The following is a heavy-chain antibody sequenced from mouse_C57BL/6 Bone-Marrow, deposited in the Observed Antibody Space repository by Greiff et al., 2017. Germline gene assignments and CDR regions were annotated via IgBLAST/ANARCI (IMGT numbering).Heavy chain of an antibody. J-gene: IGHJ1*03. V-gene: IGHV1-82*01. CDR1: GYAFSSSW. CDR3: ARRGIRYYGSSYWYFDV. Sequence: VMLVESGPELVKPGASVKISCKASGYAFSSSWMNWVKQRPGKGLEWIGRIYPGDGDTNYNGKFKGKATLTADKSSSTAYMQLSSLTSEDSAVYDCARRGIRYYGSSYWYFDVWGTGTTVTVSS. CDR2: IYPGDGDT. D-gene: IGHD1-1*01.